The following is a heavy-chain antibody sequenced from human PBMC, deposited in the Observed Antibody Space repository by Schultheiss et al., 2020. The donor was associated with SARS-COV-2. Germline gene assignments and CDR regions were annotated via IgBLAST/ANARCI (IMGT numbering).Heavy chain of an antibody. Sequence: GGSLRLSCAASRFTFSSYAMHWVRQAPGKGLEWVAVISHDGTNKNFADSVKGRFTISRDNSKDTLFLQMNSLRAEDTAVYYCASFGVVGDAFDIWGQGTTVTVSS. CDR2: ISHDGTNK. V-gene: IGHV3-30*04. CDR1: RFTFSSYA. D-gene: IGHD3-10*01. CDR3: ASFGVVGDAFDI. J-gene: IGHJ3*02.